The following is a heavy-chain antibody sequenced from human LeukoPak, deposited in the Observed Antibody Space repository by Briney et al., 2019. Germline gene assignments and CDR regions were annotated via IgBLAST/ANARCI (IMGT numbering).Heavy chain of an antibody. CDR3: ASTAMVTPYFDY. CDR1: GYSISSGYY. J-gene: IGHJ4*02. Sequence: SETLSLTCTVSGYSISSGYYWGWIRQPPRKGLEWIGRIYHSGSTYYNPSLKSRVTISVDTSKNQCSLKLSSVTAADTAVYYCASTAMVTPYFDYWGQGTLVTVSS. D-gene: IGHD5-18*01. CDR2: IYHSGST. V-gene: IGHV4-38-2*02.